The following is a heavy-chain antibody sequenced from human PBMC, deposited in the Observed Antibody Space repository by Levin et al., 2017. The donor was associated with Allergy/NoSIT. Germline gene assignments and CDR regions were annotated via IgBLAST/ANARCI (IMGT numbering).Heavy chain of an antibody. CDR3: AKKQAGTSGFSFDV. CDR1: GFAFGDYA. J-gene: IGHJ3*01. V-gene: IGHV3-23*01. CDR2: ITGGGSYT. D-gene: IGHD6-19*01. Sequence: GGSLRLSCAASGFAFGDYAMTWVRQAPGKGLEWVSDITGGGSYTWYGDSVKGRFTVSRDNSKDMLYLELNSLRVEDTGIYYCAKKQAGTSGFSFDVWGQGTTVTVSS.